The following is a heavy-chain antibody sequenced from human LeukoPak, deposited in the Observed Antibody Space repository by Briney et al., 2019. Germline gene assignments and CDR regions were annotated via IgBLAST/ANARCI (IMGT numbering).Heavy chain of an antibody. D-gene: IGHD6-19*01. J-gene: IGHJ4*02. CDR1: GFTFSSYS. Sequence: GGSLRLSCAASGFTFSSYSMNWVRQAPGKGLEWVSSISSSSSYIYYADSVKGRFTISRDNAKNSLYLQMNSLRAEDTAVYYCARDLMGIAVAVGSVYFDYWGQGTLVTVSS. V-gene: IGHV3-21*01. CDR3: ARDLMGIAVAVGSVYFDY. CDR2: ISSSSSYI.